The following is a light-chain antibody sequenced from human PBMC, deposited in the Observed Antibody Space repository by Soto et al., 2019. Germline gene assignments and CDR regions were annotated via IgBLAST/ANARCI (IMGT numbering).Light chain of an antibody. CDR1: QSVASSY. Sequence: ENVLTQSPGTLSLSPGERAALSCRASQSVASSYLAWYQQKPGQAPRLLIYGASNRATGTPDRFTGRGSGTAFTLTISRLEPEDFAVYYCQQYGRSPLTFGQGTRLEI. CDR2: GAS. J-gene: IGKJ5*01. V-gene: IGKV3-20*01. CDR3: QQYGRSPLT.